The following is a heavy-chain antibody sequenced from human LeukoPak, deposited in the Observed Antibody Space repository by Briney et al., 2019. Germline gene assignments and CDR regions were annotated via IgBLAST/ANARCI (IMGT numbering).Heavy chain of an antibody. V-gene: IGHV1-2*02. D-gene: IGHD1-7*01. CDR3: ARERVSDNWNYVPPFRYYYYYYMDV. CDR2: INPNSGGT. CDR1: VYTFTGYY. Sequence: GASVKVSCKASVYTFTGYYMHWVRQAPGQGLEWMGWINPNSGGTHYAQKFQGRVTMTSDTSISTAYMELSRLRSDDTAVYYCARERVSDNWNYVPPFRYYYYYYMDVWGKGTTVTVSS. J-gene: IGHJ6*03.